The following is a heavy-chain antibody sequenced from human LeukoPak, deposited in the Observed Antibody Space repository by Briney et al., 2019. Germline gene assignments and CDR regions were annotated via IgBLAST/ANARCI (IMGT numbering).Heavy chain of an antibody. D-gene: IGHD3-22*01. J-gene: IGHJ3*02. CDR3: ARMDYYDSSGYYFAFDI. CDR2: IYPGDSDT. Sequence: GESLKISCKGSGYSFTSYWIGWARQMPGKGLEWMGIIYPGDSDTRYSPSFQGQVTISADKSISTAYLQWSSLKASDTAMYYCARMDYYDSSGYYFAFDIWGQGTMVTVSS. CDR1: GYSFTSYW. V-gene: IGHV5-51*01.